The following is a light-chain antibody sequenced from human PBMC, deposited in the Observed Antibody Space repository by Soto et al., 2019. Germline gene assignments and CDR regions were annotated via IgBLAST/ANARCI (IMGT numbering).Light chain of an antibody. J-gene: IGKJ5*01. CDR3: QQYSNWRPIT. V-gene: IGKV3-15*01. CDR1: QSVSRN. CDR2: GAS. Sequence: EIVMTQSPATLSVSPGERATLSCRASQSVSRNLAWYQQKPGQAPRLLIYGASTRATDIPAKFSGSGSGTEFTLTISSLQSEDFAVYYCQQYSNWRPITFGQGTRLEIK.